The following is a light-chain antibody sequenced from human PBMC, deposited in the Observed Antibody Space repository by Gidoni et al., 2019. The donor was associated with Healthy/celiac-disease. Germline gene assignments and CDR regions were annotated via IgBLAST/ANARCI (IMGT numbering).Light chain of an antibody. CDR1: QSVLYSSNNKNY. CDR3: QQYYSTPLT. CDR2: WAS. Sequence: DLVMTQSPDSLAVSLGERATINCKSSQSVLYSSNNKNYLAWYQQKPGQTPKLLIYWASTRESGVPDRFSGSGSGTDFTLTISSLQAEDVAVYYCQQYYSTPLTFGGGTKVEIK. V-gene: IGKV4-1*01. J-gene: IGKJ4*01.